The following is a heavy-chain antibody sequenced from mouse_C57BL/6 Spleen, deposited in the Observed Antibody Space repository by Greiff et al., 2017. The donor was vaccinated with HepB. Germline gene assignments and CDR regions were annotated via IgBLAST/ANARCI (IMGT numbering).Heavy chain of an antibody. CDR2: IHPNSGST. V-gene: IGHV1-64*01. Sequence: QVQLQQPGAELVKPGASVKLSCKASGYTFTSYWMHWVKQRAGEGLEWIGMIHPNSGSTNNNEKFKSKATLTVDKSSSTAHMQLSSLTSEDSAVYDCARGRTCVDYWGQGTTLTVSS. CDR1: GYTFTSYW. CDR3: ARGRTCVDY. J-gene: IGHJ2*01.